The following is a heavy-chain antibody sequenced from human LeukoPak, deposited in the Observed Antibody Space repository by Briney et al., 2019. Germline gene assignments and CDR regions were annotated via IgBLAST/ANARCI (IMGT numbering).Heavy chain of an antibody. CDR3: ARDGYYGSGSSLWYYYYGMDV. D-gene: IGHD3-10*01. CDR2: MNPNSGNT. CDR1: GYTFTSYD. V-gene: IGHV1-8*03. Sequence: EASVKVSCKASGYTFTSYDINWVRQATGQGLEWMGWMNPNSGNTGYAQKFQGRVTITRNTSISTAYMELSSLRSEDTAVYYCARDGYYGSGSSLWYYYYGMDVWGQGTTVTVSS. J-gene: IGHJ6*02.